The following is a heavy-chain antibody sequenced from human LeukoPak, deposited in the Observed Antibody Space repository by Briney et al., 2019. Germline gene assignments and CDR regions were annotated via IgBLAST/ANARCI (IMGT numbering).Heavy chain of an antibody. CDR3: ARGPMTYYYGSSALRPRLNYYFDC. J-gene: IGHJ4*02. Sequence: SETLSLTCTVSGGSTSSDYWNWMRQPAGKGLEGLDRIDTSGSTNYNHSLHSRLNMSIDTSKNQFSLKLSSVSAADTAVYYCARGPMTYYYGSSALRPRLNYYFDCWGQGTLVTVSS. V-gene: IGHV4-4*07. CDR2: IDTSGST. D-gene: IGHD3-22*01. CDR1: GGSTSSDY.